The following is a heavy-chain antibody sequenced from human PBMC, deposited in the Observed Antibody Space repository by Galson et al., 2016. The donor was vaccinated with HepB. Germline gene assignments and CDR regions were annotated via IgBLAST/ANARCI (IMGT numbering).Heavy chain of an antibody. Sequence: SETLSLTCAVSGGSSSSSTYYWGWIRQPPGKGLEWIGTIFPSGSTSYNPSLKSRVTISVDTSKNQFSLRLNSVTAADTAVYYCARHGYSMVVGVSDWGQGTLVTVSS. J-gene: IGHJ4*02. CDR1: GGSSSSSTYY. CDR2: IFPSGST. D-gene: IGHD2-21*01. CDR3: ARHGYSMVVGVSD. V-gene: IGHV4-39*01.